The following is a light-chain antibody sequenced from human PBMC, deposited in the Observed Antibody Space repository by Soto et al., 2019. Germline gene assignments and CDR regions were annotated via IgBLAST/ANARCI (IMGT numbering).Light chain of an antibody. CDR1: SSDVGGYNY. CDR3: ASYTGSDTLV. J-gene: IGLJ2*01. V-gene: IGLV2-8*01. CDR2: EVS. Sequence: QSALTQPPSASGSPGQSVTISCTGTSSDVGGYNYVSWYQQHPGKAPKLMIYEVSKRPSGVPDRLSGSKSGNTAYLPVSGLQVEDAAAYYCASYTGSDTLVFGGGTKLTVL.